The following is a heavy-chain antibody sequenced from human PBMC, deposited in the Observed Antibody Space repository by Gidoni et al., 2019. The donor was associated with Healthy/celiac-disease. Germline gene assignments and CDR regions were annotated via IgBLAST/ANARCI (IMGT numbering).Heavy chain of an antibody. J-gene: IGHJ5*02. D-gene: IGHD2-8*01. CDR1: GFPFSSYS. V-gene: IGHV3-21*01. Sequence: EVQLVESGGGLVKPGGYLRLSCAASGFPFSSYSMHWVRQAPGKGLEWVSSISSSSSYIYYADSVKGRFTISRDNAKNSLYLQMNSLRAEDTAVYYCARDLRSQSSNIVPYSGWFDPWGQGTLVTVSS. CDR3: ARDLRSQSSNIVPYSGWFDP. CDR2: ISSSSSYI.